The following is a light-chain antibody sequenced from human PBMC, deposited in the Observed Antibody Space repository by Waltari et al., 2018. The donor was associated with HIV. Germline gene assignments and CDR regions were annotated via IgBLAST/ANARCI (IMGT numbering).Light chain of an antibody. CDR3: SSFAGNDFFV. Sequence: QSALTQPPSASGSPGATVTLSCTGTSNDIGLYNYVPWFQQHPGKVPKLVMFEVSQRPSGVPDRFSGSKSGYTASLTVSGLQPDDEADYFCSSFAGNDFFVFGGGTRLTVL. CDR1: SNDIGLYNY. CDR2: EVS. J-gene: IGLJ2*01. V-gene: IGLV2-8*01.